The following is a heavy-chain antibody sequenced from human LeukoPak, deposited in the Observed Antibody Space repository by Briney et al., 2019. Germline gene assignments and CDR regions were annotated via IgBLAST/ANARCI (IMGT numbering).Heavy chain of an antibody. Sequence: GRSLRLSCAASGFTFSSYGMHWVRQAPGKGLEWVAVISYDGSNKYYADSVKGRFTISRDNSKNTLYLQMNSLRAEDTAVYYCAKDVVAVADATSFDPWGQGTLVTVSS. V-gene: IGHV3-30*18. CDR1: GFTFSSYG. J-gene: IGHJ5*02. D-gene: IGHD6-19*01. CDR2: ISYDGSNK. CDR3: AKDVVAVADATSFDP.